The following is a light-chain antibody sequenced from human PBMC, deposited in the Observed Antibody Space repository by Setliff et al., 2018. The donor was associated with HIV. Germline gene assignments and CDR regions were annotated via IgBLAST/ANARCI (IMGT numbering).Light chain of an antibody. J-gene: IGLJ1*01. V-gene: IGLV2-14*03. CDR3: SSYTSSSPDV. CDR2: DVS. Sequence: QSALTQPASVSGSPGQSITISCTGTSSDVGGYNYVFWYQQHPGKAPKLMICDVSNRPSGVSNRFSGSKSGNTASLTISGLQAEDEADYYCSSYTSSSPDVFGTGTKVTVL. CDR1: SSDVGGYNY.